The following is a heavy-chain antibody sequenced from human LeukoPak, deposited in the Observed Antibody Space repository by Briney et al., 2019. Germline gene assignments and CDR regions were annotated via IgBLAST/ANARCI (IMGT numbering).Heavy chain of an antibody. CDR1: GGTFSSYA. J-gene: IGHJ4*02. D-gene: IGHD6-13*01. Sequence: SVKVSCKASGGTFSSYAISWVRQAPGQGLEWMGRIIPILGIANYAQKFQGRATITADKSTSTAYMELSSLRSEDTAVYYCAREKLVSSSWYGPFDYWGQGTLVTVSS. V-gene: IGHV1-69*04. CDR2: IIPILGIA. CDR3: AREKLVSSSWYGPFDY.